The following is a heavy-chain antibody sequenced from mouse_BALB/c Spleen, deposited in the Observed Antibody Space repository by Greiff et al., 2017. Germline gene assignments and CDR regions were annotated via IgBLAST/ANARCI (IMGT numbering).Heavy chain of an antibody. V-gene: IGHV1S81*02. Sequence: QVQLQQPGAELVKPGASVKLSCKASGYTFTSYWMHWVKQRPGQGLEWIGEINPCNGRTNYNEKFKSKATLTVDKSSSTAYMQLSSLTAEDSAVYDKEINNKGVGGSDYWGQGTLVTVSA. D-gene: IGHD1-1*01. CDR3: EINNKGVGGSDY. CDR1: GYTFTSYW. J-gene: IGHJ3*01. CDR2: INPCNGRT.